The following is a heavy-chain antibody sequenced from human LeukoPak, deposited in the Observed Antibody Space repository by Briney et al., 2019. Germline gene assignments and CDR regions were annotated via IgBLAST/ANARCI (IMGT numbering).Heavy chain of an antibody. Sequence: GGSLRLSCAASGFTVSSNFMSWVRQAPGKGLEWVSVIYSGGSTYYADSVKGRFTISRDNSKNTLYLQMNSLRAEDTAVYYCARGLGDSSGYYFGYFDYWGQGTLVTVSS. D-gene: IGHD3-22*01. V-gene: IGHV3-66*01. CDR1: GFTVSSNF. CDR3: ARGLGDSSGYYFGYFDY. J-gene: IGHJ4*02. CDR2: IYSGGST.